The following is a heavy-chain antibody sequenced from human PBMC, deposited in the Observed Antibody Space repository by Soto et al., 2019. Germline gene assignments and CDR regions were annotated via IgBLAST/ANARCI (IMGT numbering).Heavy chain of an antibody. CDR1: GGTFSSYA. D-gene: IGHD5-18*01. V-gene: IGHV1-69*06. CDR3: ARGKYSYGFPHYYGMDV. CDR2: IIPIFGTA. Sequence: QVQLVQSGAEVKKPGSSVKVSCKASGGTFSSYAISWARQAPGQGLEWMGGIIPIFGTANYAQKFQGRVTITADKSTSTAYMELSSLRSEDTAVYYCARGKYSYGFPHYYGMDVWGQGTTVTVSS. J-gene: IGHJ6*02.